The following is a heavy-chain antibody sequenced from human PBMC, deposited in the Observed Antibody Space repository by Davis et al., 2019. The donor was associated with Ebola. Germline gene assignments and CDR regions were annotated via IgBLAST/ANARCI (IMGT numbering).Heavy chain of an antibody. J-gene: IGHJ4*02. CDR3: ARDLEVFFYYDSSGYYYVFDY. CDR1: GYTFTSYG. D-gene: IGHD3-22*01. CDR2: ISAYNGNT. Sequence: AASVKVSCKASGYTFTSYGISWVRQAPGQGLEWMGWISAYNGNTNYAQKLQGRVTMTTDTSTSTAYMELRSLRSDDTAVYYCARDLEVFFYYDSSGYYYVFDYWGQGTLVTVSS. V-gene: IGHV1-18*01.